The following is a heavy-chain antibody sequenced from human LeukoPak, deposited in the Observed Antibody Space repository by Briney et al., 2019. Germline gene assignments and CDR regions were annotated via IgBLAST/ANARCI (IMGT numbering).Heavy chain of an antibody. D-gene: IGHD3-10*01. CDR1: GFTFSSYE. CDR2: IDSSGSNI. Sequence: PGGSLRLSCAASGFTFSSYEMNWVRQAPGEGLEWIAHIDSSGSNIDYADSVKGRFTISRDNAKTSLYLQMNSLRAEDAAVYYCARGITLVRKTWFDPWGQGTLVTVSS. CDR3: ARGITLVRKTWFDP. V-gene: IGHV3-48*03. J-gene: IGHJ5*02.